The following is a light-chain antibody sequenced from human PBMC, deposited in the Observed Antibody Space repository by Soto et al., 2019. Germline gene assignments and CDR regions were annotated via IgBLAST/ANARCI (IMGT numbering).Light chain of an antibody. V-gene: IGLV2-14*03. CDR1: SSDIGAYDY. CDR3: SSFADSSARDYV. Sequence: QSALTQPASVSGSTGQSITISCTGTSSDIGAYDYVSWYQQHPGGVPKLLIYDVSSRPSVVSSRFSSSKSGNTASLTISGLQADDESDYYCSSFADSSARDYVFAGGTKLTVL. J-gene: IGLJ1*01. CDR2: DVS.